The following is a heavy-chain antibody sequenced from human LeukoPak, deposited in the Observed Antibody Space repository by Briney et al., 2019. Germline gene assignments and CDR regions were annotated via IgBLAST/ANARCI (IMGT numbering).Heavy chain of an antibody. CDR2: IYYSGST. Sequence: PSETLSLTCTVSGGSISSYYWSWIRQPPGKGLEWIGYIYYSGSTNYNPSLKSRVTISADTSKNQFSLKLSSVTAADTAVYYCAASIGGLWFGERGWFDPWGQGTLVTVSS. CDR1: GGSISSYY. J-gene: IGHJ5*02. V-gene: IGHV4-59*01. CDR3: AASIGGLWFGERGWFDP. D-gene: IGHD3-10*01.